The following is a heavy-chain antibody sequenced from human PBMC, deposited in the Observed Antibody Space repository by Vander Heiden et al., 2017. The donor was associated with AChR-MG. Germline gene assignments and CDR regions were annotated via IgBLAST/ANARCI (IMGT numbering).Heavy chain of an antibody. CDR2: INAGKGNT. Sequence: QVQLVQSGAEVKKPGASVKVSCKASGYTFTSYAMHWVRQAHGQRLEWMGWINAGKGNTKYSQKFQGRVTITRDTSASTAYMELSSLRSEDTAVYYCARKTYYYDSSGDSDLVYWGQGTLVTVSS. V-gene: IGHV1-3*01. J-gene: IGHJ4*02. D-gene: IGHD3-22*01. CDR1: GYTFTSYA. CDR3: ARKTYYYDSSGDSDLVY.